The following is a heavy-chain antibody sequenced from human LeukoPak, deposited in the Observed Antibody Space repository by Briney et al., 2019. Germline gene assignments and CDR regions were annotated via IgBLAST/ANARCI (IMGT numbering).Heavy chain of an antibody. CDR2: IYSGGST. CDR3: ARGTGPYFDY. Sequence: GGALRLSCAASGFTVSSNYMSGVRQAPGKGLEWVSVIYSGGSTYYADSVKGRFTISRYNSKSTLYLQMNSLRAEDTDVYYCARGTGPYFDYWGQGTLVTVSS. J-gene: IGHJ4*02. D-gene: IGHD1-1*01. V-gene: IGHV3-53*01. CDR1: GFTVSSNY.